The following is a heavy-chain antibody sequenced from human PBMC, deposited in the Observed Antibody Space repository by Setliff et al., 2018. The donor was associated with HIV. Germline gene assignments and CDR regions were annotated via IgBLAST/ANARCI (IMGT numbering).Heavy chain of an antibody. D-gene: IGHD1-1*01. CDR1: EFSLNTYV. V-gene: IGHV3-23*01. Sequence: GGSLRLSCAASEFSLNTYVMSWVRQAPGRGLEWVSAISATTGDTYYADSVKGRFTISRDNSKNTLYLQMNSLRVEDTALYYCARSFKNGPVESDYWGQGTLVTVSS. CDR2: ISATTGDT. CDR3: ARSFKNGPVESDY. J-gene: IGHJ4*02.